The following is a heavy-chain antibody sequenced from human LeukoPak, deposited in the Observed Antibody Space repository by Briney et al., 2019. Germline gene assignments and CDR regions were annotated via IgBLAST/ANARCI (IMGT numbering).Heavy chain of an antibody. CDR3: ARRSYDSYAMDV. Sequence: HGESLKISCKGSGYNFTNYWIVWVRQMPGKGLEWMGIIYPGDSDATYSPSFQGQVTISADKSISTAYLQWSSLKASDTATFYCARRSYDSYAMDVWGQGTTVTVSS. D-gene: IGHD3-16*01. CDR1: GYNFTNYW. J-gene: IGHJ6*02. V-gene: IGHV5-51*01. CDR2: IYPGDSDA.